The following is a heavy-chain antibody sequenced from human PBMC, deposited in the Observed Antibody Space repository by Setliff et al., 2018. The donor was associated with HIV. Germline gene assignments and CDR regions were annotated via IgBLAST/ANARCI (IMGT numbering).Heavy chain of an antibody. Sequence: SETLSLTCTVSGGSFNSYYWSWIRQSPGEGLEWIGYIFYTESTNYTPSIKSTNYNPSLKSRVTVSLDTSQNQLSLNLSSVTAADTAVYYCARKTEYYYDTSGFNPYAFDNWGQGTLVTVSS. CDR2: IFYTESTNYTPSIKST. CDR1: GGSFNSYY. V-gene: IGHV4-59*01. D-gene: IGHD3-22*01. CDR3: ARKTEYYYDTSGFNPYAFDN. J-gene: IGHJ4*02.